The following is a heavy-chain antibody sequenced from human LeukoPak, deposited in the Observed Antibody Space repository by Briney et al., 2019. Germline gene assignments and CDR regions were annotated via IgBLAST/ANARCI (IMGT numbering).Heavy chain of an antibody. CDR1: GFTFSSYA. CDR2: ISGSGGST. Sequence: PGGSLRLSCAASGFTFSSYAMSWVRQAPGKGLEWVSAISGSGGSTYYADSVKGRFTISRDNSKNTLYLQMNSLRAEDTAVYYCAKGYPYYDFWSGYYHSAPFDYWGQGTLVTVSS. J-gene: IGHJ4*02. CDR3: AKGYPYYDFWSGYYHSAPFDY. D-gene: IGHD3-3*01. V-gene: IGHV3-23*01.